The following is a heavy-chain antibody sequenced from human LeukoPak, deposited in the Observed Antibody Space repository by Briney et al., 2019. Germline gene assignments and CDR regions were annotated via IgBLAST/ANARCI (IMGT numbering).Heavy chain of an antibody. CDR3: AKEGIAAALGY. V-gene: IGHV3-30*18. J-gene: IGHJ4*02. CDR1: GFTFSSYG. D-gene: IGHD6-13*01. CDR2: ISYDGSNK. Sequence: GGSLRLSCAASGFTFSSYGMHWVRQAPGKGLEWGAVISYDGSNKYYADSVKGRFTISRDNSKNTLYLQMNSLRAEDTAVYYCAKEGIAAALGYWGQGTLVTVSS.